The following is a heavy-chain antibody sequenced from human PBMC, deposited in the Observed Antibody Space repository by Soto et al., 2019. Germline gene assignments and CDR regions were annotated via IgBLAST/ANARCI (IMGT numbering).Heavy chain of an antibody. J-gene: IGHJ5*02. CDR3: ARDYYYDSSGYRANYNSFDP. Sequence: PGGSLILSCAASGFTFSSYAMHWVRQAPGKGLEWVAVISYDGSNKYYADSVKGRFTISRDNSKNTLYLQMNSLRAEDTAVYYCARDYYYDSSGYRANYNSFDPWGQGTLVTVSS. CDR2: ISYDGSNK. D-gene: IGHD3-22*01. CDR1: GFTFSSYA. V-gene: IGHV3-30-3*01.